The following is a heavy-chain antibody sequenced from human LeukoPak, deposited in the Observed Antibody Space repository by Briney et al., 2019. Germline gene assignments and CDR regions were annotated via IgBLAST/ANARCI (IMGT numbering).Heavy chain of an antibody. CDR1: GFTFSSYG. Sequence: GGSLRLSCAASGFTFSSYGMHWVRQAPGKGLEWVAVISYDGSDKYYGGSVKGRFTISRENSKNTVYLQMSSLRAEDTAVYYCAKVRSPNSVYHGMDVWGQGTTVTVSS. D-gene: IGHD1-1*01. CDR2: ISYDGSDK. V-gene: IGHV3-30*18. CDR3: AKVRSPNSVYHGMDV. J-gene: IGHJ6*02.